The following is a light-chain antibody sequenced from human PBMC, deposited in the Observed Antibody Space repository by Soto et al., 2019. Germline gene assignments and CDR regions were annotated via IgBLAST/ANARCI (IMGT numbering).Light chain of an antibody. V-gene: IGLV2-14*01. CDR3: NSLRVNHLYV. J-gene: IGLJ1*01. Sequence: QSALTQPASVSGSPGQSITISCTGTSSDVGAYNYVSWYQHHPGKVPKLLIYEVTNRPSGVSDRFSGSKSGNTASLTISGLQAEDEADYYCNSLRVNHLYVFGSGTKLTVL. CDR1: SSDVGAYNY. CDR2: EVT.